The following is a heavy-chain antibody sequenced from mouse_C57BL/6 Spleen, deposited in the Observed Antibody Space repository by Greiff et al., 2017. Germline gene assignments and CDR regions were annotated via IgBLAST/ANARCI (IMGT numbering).Heavy chain of an antibody. CDR3: ATGYYEWYFDV. V-gene: IGHV1-55*01. D-gene: IGHD2-3*01. Sequence: QVHVKQPGAELVKPGASVKMSCKASGYTFTSYWITWVKQRPGQGLEWIGDIYPGSGSTNYNEKFKSKATLTVDTSSSTAYMQLSSLTSEDSAVYYCATGYYEWYFDVWGTGTTVTVSS. J-gene: IGHJ1*03. CDR2: IYPGSGST. CDR1: GYTFTSYW.